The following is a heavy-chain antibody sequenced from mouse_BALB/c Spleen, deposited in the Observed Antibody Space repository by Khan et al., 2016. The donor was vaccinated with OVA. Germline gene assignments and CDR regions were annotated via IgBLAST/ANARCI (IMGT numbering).Heavy chain of an antibody. CDR2: INPTSGYT. CDR1: GYTFTSYW. J-gene: IGHJ2*01. V-gene: IGHV1-7*01. Sequence: QIQLVQSGAELAKPGASVKMSCKASGYTFTSYWMHWIKQWPGQGLEWIGYINPTSGYTDYNQKFKDKATLTAEKSSSTAYMQLSSLTSDDSAVYYCARNRIDNWGQGTALTVSS. CDR3: ARNRIDN.